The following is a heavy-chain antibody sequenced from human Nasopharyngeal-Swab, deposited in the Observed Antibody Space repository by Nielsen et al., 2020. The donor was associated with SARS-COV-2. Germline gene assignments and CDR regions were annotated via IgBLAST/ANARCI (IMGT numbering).Heavy chain of an antibody. CDR2: ITTSSSCI. V-gene: IGHV3-21*01. D-gene: IGHD5-18*01. CDR3: ARGGYTSCFKGPLADDY. Sequence: GEALKISWAGSGFPFSSYSMNRVRQAPGKGLGWVSTITTSSSCIYYADSVKGRFTISRDNAKNLEYLQMNDLRAEDTAVYYCARGGYTSCFKGPLADDYWGQGTRVTVSS. CDR1: GFPFSSYS. J-gene: IGHJ4*02.